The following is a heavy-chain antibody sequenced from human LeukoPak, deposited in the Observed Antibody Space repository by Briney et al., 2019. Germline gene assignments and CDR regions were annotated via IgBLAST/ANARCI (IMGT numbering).Heavy chain of an antibody. CDR3: ARRGYSGYDRPYYYYYMDV. CDR2: INHSGST. V-gene: IGHV4-34*01. Sequence: PSETLSLTCAVYGGSFSGYYWSWICQPPGKGGEWVGEINHSGSTNYNPSLKRRFTISLDTSKNQFSLKLSSVTAADTAVYYCARRGYSGYDRPYYYYYMDVWGKGTTVTISS. J-gene: IGHJ6*03. CDR1: GGSFSGYY. D-gene: IGHD5-12*01.